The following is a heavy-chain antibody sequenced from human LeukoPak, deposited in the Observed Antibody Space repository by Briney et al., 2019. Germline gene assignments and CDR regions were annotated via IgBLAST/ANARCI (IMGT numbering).Heavy chain of an antibody. CDR2: INPDGDVT. CDR1: GYSFTGYY. J-gene: IGHJ6*03. D-gene: IGHD2-8*01. Sequence: ASVKVSCKASGYSFTGYYIHWVRPAPGQGLEWMGWINPDGDVTKSAQKFQGRVTMTTDKSINTVFVELSGLTSDDTALYYCARGPNHYYYMDFWGKGTTVSVSS. CDR3: ARGPNHYYYMDF. V-gene: IGHV1-2*02.